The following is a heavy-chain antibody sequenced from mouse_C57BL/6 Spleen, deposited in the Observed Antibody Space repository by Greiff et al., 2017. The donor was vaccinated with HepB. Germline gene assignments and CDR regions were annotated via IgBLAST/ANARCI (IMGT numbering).Heavy chain of an antibody. CDR1: GYTFTSYW. CDR3: ARERVYDGYYDYFDY. V-gene: IGHV1-55*01. Sequence: QVQLQQPGAELVKPGASVKMSCKASGYTFTSYWITWVKQRPGQGLEWIGDIYPGSGSTNYNEKFKSKATLTVDTSSSTAYMQLSSLTSEDSAVYYCARERVYDGYYDYFDYWGQGTTRTVSS. CDR2: IYPGSGST. D-gene: IGHD2-3*01. J-gene: IGHJ2*01.